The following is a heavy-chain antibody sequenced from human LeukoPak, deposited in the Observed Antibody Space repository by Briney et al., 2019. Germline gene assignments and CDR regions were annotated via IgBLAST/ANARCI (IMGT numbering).Heavy chain of an antibody. CDR1: GHSTTRGYY. Sequence: SETLSLTCAISGHSTTRGYYWAWFRHSQGKGLEWIATFFQTYKSFYNASLESRVTMSLDTSQSQFSLNLTSVTAVDTAVYYCARWERWLHFDYWGQGTLVTVSS. CDR2: FFQTYKS. V-gene: IGHV4-38-2*01. CDR3: ARWERWLHFDY. J-gene: IGHJ4*02. D-gene: IGHD5-24*01.